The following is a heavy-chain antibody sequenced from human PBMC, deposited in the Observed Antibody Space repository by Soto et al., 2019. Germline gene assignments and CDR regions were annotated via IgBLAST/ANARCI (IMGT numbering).Heavy chain of an antibody. CDR2: ISYDGSNK. CDR3: AKDGYSGYESAEYFQH. Sequence: GGSLRLSCAASGFTFSSYGMHWVRQAPGKGLEWVAVISYDGSNKYYADSVKGRFTISRDNSKNTLYLQMNSLRAEDTAVYYCAKDGYSGYESAEYFQHWGQGTLVTVSS. D-gene: IGHD5-12*01. V-gene: IGHV3-30*18. J-gene: IGHJ1*01. CDR1: GFTFSSYG.